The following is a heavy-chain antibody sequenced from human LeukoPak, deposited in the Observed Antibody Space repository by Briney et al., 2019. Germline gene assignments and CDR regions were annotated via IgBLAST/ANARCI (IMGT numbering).Heavy chain of an antibody. Sequence: SETLSLTCAVYGGSFSGYCWSWIRQPPGKGLEWIGEISHSGSTNYNPSLKSRVTMSLDTSEDQFSLKLSSVTAADTAVYYCARDPRSYTGYDETFDYWGQGTLVTVSS. CDR1: GGSFSGYC. V-gene: IGHV4-34*01. CDR2: ISHSGST. CDR3: ARDPRSYTGYDETFDY. J-gene: IGHJ4*02. D-gene: IGHD5-12*01.